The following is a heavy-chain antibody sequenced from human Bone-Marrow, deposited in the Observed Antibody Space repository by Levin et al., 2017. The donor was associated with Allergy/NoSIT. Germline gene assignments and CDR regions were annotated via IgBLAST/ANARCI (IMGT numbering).Heavy chain of an antibody. J-gene: IGHJ4*02. Sequence: RGESLKISCETSGFSFSTYWIGWVRQMPGKGLEWVGVIFPRDSDVRYNPSFQGLVTISADKSIKTAYLQWNSVEASDTAIFYCARQLSVDCAGSGCSRLFDYWGQGTLLTVSS. D-gene: IGHD6-19*01. CDR1: GFSFSTYW. CDR3: ARQLSVDCAGSGCSRLFDY. CDR2: IFPRDSDV. V-gene: IGHV5-51*01.